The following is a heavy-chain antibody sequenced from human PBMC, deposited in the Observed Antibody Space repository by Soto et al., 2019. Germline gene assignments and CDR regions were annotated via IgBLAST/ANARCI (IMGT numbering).Heavy chain of an antibody. CDR3: AKLKAALNDAFDI. D-gene: IGHD2-15*01. J-gene: IGHJ3*02. V-gene: IGHV3-23*01. CDR2: ISGSGGGT. Sequence: GGSLRLSCAASGFTFKTYAMSWVRQAPGKGLEWVSSISGSGGGTYYADSVKGRFTISRDNSKNTLYLQMNSLRTDDTAVYYCAKLKAALNDAFDIWGQGTMVTVSS. CDR1: GFTFKTYA.